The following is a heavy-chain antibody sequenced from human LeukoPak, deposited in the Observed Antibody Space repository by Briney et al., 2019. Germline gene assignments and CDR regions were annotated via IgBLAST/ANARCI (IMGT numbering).Heavy chain of an antibody. J-gene: IGHJ4*01. V-gene: IGHV3-74*01. CDR3: ARGPGSSGGAYVGDY. D-gene: IGHD3-22*01. Sequence: GGSLRLSCAASGFTFSPYWMHWVRQPPGKGLVWVSRINGDGSSTNYAASVKGRFSISRDNSKSTLYLQMSSLRAEDTAVYYCARGPGSSGGAYVGDYWGHGTLVTVSS. CDR1: GFTFSPYW. CDR2: INGDGSST.